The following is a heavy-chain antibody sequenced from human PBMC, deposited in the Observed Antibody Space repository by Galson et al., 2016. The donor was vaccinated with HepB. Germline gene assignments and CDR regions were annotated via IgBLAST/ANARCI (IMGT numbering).Heavy chain of an antibody. CDR3: AKFRGSGWKLGLDY. CDR1: GSTFINFA. Sequence: SLRLSCAASGSTFINFAMSWVRRAPGKGLEWVSSIGDRNDGTYYADSVKGRFTISRDSTENTLYLQMNSLRPEDTAIYYCAKFRGSGWKLGLDYWGQGTLVTVSS. D-gene: IGHD6-19*01. CDR2: IGDRNDGT. J-gene: IGHJ4*02. V-gene: IGHV3-23*01.